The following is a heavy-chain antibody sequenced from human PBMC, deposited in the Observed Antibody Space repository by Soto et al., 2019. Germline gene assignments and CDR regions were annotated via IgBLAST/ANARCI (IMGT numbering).Heavy chain of an antibody. D-gene: IGHD2-8*01. CDR2: ISSSSSYI. CDR1: GFTFSSYS. J-gene: IGHJ4*02. Sequence: GGSLRLSCAASGFTFSSYSMNWVRQAPGKGLEWVSSISSSSSYIYYVDSVKGRFTISRDNAKNSLYLQMNSLRAEDTAVYYCARDSIVLMVYASLDYWGQGTLVTVSS. V-gene: IGHV3-21*01. CDR3: ARDSIVLMVYASLDY.